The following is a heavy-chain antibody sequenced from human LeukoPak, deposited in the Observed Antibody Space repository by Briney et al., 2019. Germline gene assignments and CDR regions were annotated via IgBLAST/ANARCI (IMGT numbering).Heavy chain of an antibody. V-gene: IGHV3-21*01. D-gene: IGHD3-10*01. CDR2: ISTSGSYI. Sequence: GGSLRLSCAASGFTFSSYSMNWVRQAPGRGLEWVSSISTSGSYIYYANSMKGRFTISRDNAKNSLYLQMNSLRVEDSAVYYCATDLIHYYASGAKTWGQGTLVTVSS. CDR3: ATDLIHYYASGAKT. J-gene: IGHJ5*02. CDR1: GFTFSSYS.